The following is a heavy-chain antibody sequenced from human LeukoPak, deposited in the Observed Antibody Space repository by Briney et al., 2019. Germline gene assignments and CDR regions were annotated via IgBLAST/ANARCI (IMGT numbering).Heavy chain of an antibody. V-gene: IGHV4-38-2*02. Sequence: PSETLSLTCAVSGHSISSGYYWGWIRQPPGKGLEWIGSIYHSGSTYYNPSLKSRVTISVDTSKNQFSLKLSSVTAADTAVYYCARDSHYDILTGYFHFDYWGQGTLVTVSS. CDR3: ARDSHYDILTGYFHFDY. CDR2: IYHSGST. J-gene: IGHJ4*02. CDR1: GHSISSGYY. D-gene: IGHD3-9*01.